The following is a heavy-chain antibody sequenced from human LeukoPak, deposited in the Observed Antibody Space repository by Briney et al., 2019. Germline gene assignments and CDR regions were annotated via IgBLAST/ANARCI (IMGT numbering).Heavy chain of an antibody. Sequence: PSETLSLTCAVYGGSFSGYYWSWIRQPPGKGLEWIGEINHSGSTSYNPSLKSRVTISVDTSKNQFSLKLSSVTAADTAVYYCARGPRTLGYCSGGSCYSSNRVYFDYWGQGTLVTVSS. V-gene: IGHV4-34*01. CDR3: ARGPRTLGYCSGGSCYSSNRVYFDY. CDR1: GGSFSGYY. CDR2: INHSGST. J-gene: IGHJ4*02. D-gene: IGHD2-15*01.